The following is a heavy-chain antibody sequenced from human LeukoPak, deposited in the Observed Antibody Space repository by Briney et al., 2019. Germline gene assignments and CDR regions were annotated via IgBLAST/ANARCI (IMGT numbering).Heavy chain of an antibody. D-gene: IGHD6-19*01. CDR1: GFTFSSYG. CDR2: IRYDGSNK. Sequence: GGSLRLSCAASGFTFSSYGMHWVRQAPGKGLEWVAFIRYDGSNKYYADSVKGRFTISRDNSKNTLYLQMNSLRAEDTAVYYCAKTTLSGWYGALDYWGQGTLVTVSS. J-gene: IGHJ4*02. CDR3: AKTTLSGWYGALDY. V-gene: IGHV3-30*02.